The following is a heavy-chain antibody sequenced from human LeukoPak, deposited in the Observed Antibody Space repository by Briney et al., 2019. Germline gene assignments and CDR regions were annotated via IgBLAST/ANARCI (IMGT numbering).Heavy chain of an antibody. CDR2: INHSGST. V-gene: IGHV4-34*01. J-gene: IGHJ6*02. CDR3: ARVWYYGMDV. D-gene: IGHD2-15*01. CDR1: GGSISSYY. Sequence: SETLSLTCTVSGGSISSYYWSWIRQPPGKGLEWIGEINHSGSTNYNPSLKSRVTISVDTSKNQFSLKLSSVTAADTAVYYCARVWYYGMDVWGQGTTVTVSS.